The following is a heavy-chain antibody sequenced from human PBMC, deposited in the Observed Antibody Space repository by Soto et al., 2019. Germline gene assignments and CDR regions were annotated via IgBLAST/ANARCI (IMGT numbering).Heavy chain of an antibody. V-gene: IGHV4-30-4*01. CDR2: IYYSGST. Sequence: PSETLSLTCTVSGGSISSGDYYWSWIRQPPGKGLEWIGYIYYSGSTYYNPSLKSRVTISVDTSKNQFSLKLSSVTAADTAVYYCAREGLLYYDFWSGYYKYYGMDVWGQGTTVTVS. CDR1: GGSISSGDYY. J-gene: IGHJ6*02. D-gene: IGHD3-3*01. CDR3: AREGLLYYDFWSGYYKYYGMDV.